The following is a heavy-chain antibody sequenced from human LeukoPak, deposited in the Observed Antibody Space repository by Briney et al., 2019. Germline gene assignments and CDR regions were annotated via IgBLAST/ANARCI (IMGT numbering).Heavy chain of an antibody. J-gene: IGHJ1*01. CDR3: AKHPDVGSYYYFQH. D-gene: IGHD3-10*01. Sequence: GGSLRLSCAASGFTFSSYAMSWVRQAPGKGLEWVSALSGSGTKTYYADSMKGRFTISRDNSETTLYLQVNSLRAEDTAVYYCAKHPDVGSYYYFQHWGQGTLVTVSS. CDR1: GFTFSSYA. V-gene: IGHV3-23*01. CDR2: LSGSGTKT.